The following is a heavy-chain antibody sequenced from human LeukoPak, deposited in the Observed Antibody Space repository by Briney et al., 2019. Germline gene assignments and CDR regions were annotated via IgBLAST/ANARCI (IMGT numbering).Heavy chain of an antibody. CDR1: GFTLSSYW. D-gene: IGHD1-7*01. V-gene: IGHV3-7*01. CDR2: IKKDGSEK. Sequence: GGSLRLSCAASGFTLSSYWMSWVHQAPGKGLEWVANIKKDGSEKWYVDSVEGRFTISRGHAKNSLYLQMNSLRVADTAVYYCVRSGTSASFDYWGQGTLVTVSS. CDR3: VRSGTSASFDY. J-gene: IGHJ4*02.